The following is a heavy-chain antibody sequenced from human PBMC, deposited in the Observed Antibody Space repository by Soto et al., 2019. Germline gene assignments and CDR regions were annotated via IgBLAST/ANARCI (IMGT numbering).Heavy chain of an antibody. J-gene: IGHJ6*02. V-gene: IGHV3-23*01. CDR2: ISGSGGNT. Sequence: EVQLLESGGGLVQPGGSLRLSCAASGFTFSSYAMSWVRQAPGKGLEWVSGISGSGGNTYYPDSVKGRFTISRDNSKKTLYLKMSSLRAEDTAVYYCAKAPQGNYYYGMDVWGQGTTVTVSS. CDR3: AKAPQGNYYYGMDV. D-gene: IGHD6-13*01. CDR1: GFTFSSYA.